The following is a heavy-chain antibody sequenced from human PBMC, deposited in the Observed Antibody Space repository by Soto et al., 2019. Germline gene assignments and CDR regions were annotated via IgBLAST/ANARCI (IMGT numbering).Heavy chain of an antibody. Sequence: GTLRLSCAVSGFPFSFYGFHWVRQSPGKGLEWLGVIVSDGSAIYHADSLEGRFFISRDNSKDILYLQMNSLRVEDTAVYYCARDDAFDNENGFDMWGQGTMVTVSS. D-gene: IGHD3-3*02. V-gene: IGHV3-33*01. CDR1: GFPFSFYG. CDR2: IVSDGSAI. J-gene: IGHJ3*02. CDR3: ARDDAFDNENGFDM.